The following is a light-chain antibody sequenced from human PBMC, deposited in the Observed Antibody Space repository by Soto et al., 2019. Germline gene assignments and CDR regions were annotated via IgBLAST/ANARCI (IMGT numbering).Light chain of an antibody. V-gene: IGLV1-40*01. CDR3: QSYDSSLRYV. Sequence: QAVVTQPPSVSGAPGQRVTISCTGSSSNIGAGYDVLWYQQLPGTAPKLLIYGNSNRPSGVPDRFSGSKSGTSASLAITGLQAEDEADYYCQSYDSSLRYVFGTGTQVTVL. J-gene: IGLJ1*01. CDR1: SSNIGAGYD. CDR2: GNS.